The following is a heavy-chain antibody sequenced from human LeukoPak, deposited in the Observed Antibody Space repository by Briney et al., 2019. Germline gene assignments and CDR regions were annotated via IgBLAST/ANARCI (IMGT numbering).Heavy chain of an antibody. CDR1: GSTFSSYW. CDR3: VRGHDYVWGSYRED. J-gene: IGHJ4*02. CDR2: INSDGSST. Sequence: GGSLRLSCAASGSTFSSYWMHWFRQAPGKGLVWVSRINSDGSSTSYADSVKGRFTISRDNAKNTLYLQMNSLRAEDTAVYYCVRGHDYVWGSYREDSGQGTLVTVSS. D-gene: IGHD3-16*02. V-gene: IGHV3-74*01.